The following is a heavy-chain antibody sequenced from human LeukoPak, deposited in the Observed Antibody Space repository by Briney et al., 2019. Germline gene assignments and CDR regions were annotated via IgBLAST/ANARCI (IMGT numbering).Heavy chain of an antibody. CDR1: GFIFSTYT. D-gene: IGHD3-10*02. CDR3: AELGITMIGGV. J-gene: IGHJ6*04. V-gene: IGHV3-48*01. CDR2: ISSSSDTI. Sequence: PGGSLRLSCAASGFIFSTYTMNWVRQAPGKGLEWVSYISSSSDTIYYADSVKGRFTISRDNAKNSLYLQMNGLRAEDTAVYYCAELGITMIGGVWGKGTTVTISS.